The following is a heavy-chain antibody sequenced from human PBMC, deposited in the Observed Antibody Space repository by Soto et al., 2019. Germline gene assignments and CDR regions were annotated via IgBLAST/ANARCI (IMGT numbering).Heavy chain of an antibody. CDR3: ARETSYGDYYYYYYMDV. V-gene: IGHV3-72*01. D-gene: IGHD4-17*01. CDR2: TRNKANSYTT. J-gene: IGHJ6*03. Sequence: PGGSLRLSCAASGFTFSDHYMDWVRQAPGKGLEWVGRTRNKANSYTTEYAASVKGRFTISRDDSKNSLYLQMNSLKTEDTAVYYCARETSYGDYYYYYYMDVWGKGTTVTVSS. CDR1: GFTFSDHY.